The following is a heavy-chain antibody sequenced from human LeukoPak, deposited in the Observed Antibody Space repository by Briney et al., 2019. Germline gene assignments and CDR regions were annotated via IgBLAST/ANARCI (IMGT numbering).Heavy chain of an antibody. D-gene: IGHD3-22*01. CDR2: IYYSGST. CDR1: GGSISSYY. V-gene: IGHV4-59*01. J-gene: IGHJ3*02. CDR3: ARDLTPKGYYYDSSGYYRYFDI. Sequence: SETLSLTCTVSGGSISSYYWSWIRQPPGKGLEWIGYIYYSGSTNYNPSLKSRVTISVDTSKNQFSLKLSSVTAADTAVYYCARDLTPKGYYYDSSGYYRYFDIWGQGTMVTVSS.